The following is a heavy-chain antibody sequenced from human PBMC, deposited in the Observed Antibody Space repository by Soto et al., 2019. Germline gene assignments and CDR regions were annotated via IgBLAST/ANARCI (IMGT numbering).Heavy chain of an antibody. J-gene: IGHJ5*02. CDR1: GYTFTSYA. D-gene: IGHD1-26*01. V-gene: IGHV1-18*01. CDR2: ISAYNGNT. CDR3: ARVVGALGHWFDP. Sequence: ASVKVSCKASGYTFTSYALSSVRQAPGQGLEWMGRISAYNGNTNYAQKLQGRVTMTTDTSTSTAYMELRSLRSDDTVVYYCARVVGALGHWFDPWGQGTLVTVSS.